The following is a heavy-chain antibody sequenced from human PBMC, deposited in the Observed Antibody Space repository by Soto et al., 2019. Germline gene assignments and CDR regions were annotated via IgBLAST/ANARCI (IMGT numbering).Heavy chain of an antibody. D-gene: IGHD1-26*01. Sequence: QVQLVQSGTEVKRPGDSVKVSCKASGYTFTGYYVHWVRQAPGQGLEWMGWSNPNSGDTYLAQRFQGRVTMKRDTSIGTAYMEVRGLTSDGTAEYYCAKGGAIVAAGTRVYLYNAMDVWGQGTTVTVSS. V-gene: IGHV1-2*02. CDR1: GYTFTGYY. CDR2: SNPNSGDT. CDR3: AKGGAIVAAGTRVYLYNAMDV. J-gene: IGHJ6*02.